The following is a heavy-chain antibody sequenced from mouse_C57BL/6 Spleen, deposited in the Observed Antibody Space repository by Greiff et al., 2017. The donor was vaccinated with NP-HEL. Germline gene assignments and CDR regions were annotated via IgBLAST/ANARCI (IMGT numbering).Heavy chain of an antibody. V-gene: IGHV1-15*01. J-gene: IGHJ3*01. CDR1: GYTFTDYE. CDR3: TRSQCAY. D-gene: IGHD6-1*01. Sequence: VQVVESGAELVRPGASVTLSCKASGYTFTDYEMHWVKQTPVHGLEWIGAIDPETGGTAYNQKFKGKAILTADKSSSTAYMELRSLTSEDSAVYYCTRSQCAYWGQGTLVTVSA. CDR2: IDPETGGT.